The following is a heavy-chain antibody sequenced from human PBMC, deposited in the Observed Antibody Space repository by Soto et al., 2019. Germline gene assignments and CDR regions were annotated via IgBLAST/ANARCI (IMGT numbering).Heavy chain of an antibody. CDR2: ISYDGSNK. CDR3: AKDPGGGYCSSTSCYSSGMAV. Sequence: RWISQDPGNGLEWVAVISYDGSNKYYADSVKGRFTISRDNSKNTLYLQMNSLRAEDTAVYYCAKDPGGGYCSSTSCYSSGMAVWGQGTTVTVSS. V-gene: IGHV3-30*18. D-gene: IGHD2-2*02. J-gene: IGHJ6*02.